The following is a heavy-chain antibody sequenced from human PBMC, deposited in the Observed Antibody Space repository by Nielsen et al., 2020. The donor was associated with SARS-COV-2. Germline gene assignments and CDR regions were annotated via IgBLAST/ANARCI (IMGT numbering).Heavy chain of an antibody. CDR3: ARGGMAEYYFDY. Sequence: SVKVSCKASGGTFSSYAISWVRQAPGQGLEWMGGIIPIFGTANYAQKFQGRVTITADESTSTAYMELSSLRSEDTAVYYCARGGMAEYYFDYWGQGTLVTVSS. CDR2: IIPIFGTA. D-gene: IGHD5-24*01. CDR1: GGTFSSYA. V-gene: IGHV1-69*13. J-gene: IGHJ4*02.